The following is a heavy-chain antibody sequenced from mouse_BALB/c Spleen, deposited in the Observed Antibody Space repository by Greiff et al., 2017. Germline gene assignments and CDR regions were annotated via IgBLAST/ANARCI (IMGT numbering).Heavy chain of an antibody. J-gene: IGHJ3*01. CDR1: GFNIKDYY. CDR2: IDPENGDT. V-gene: IGHV14-4*02. CDR3: AREGYGNYGGFAY. Sequence: EVQLQQSGAELVRSGASVKLSCTASGFNIKDYYMHWVKQRPEQGLEWIGWIDPENGDTEYAPKFQGKATMTADTSSNTAYLQLSSLTSEDTAVYYCAREGYGNYGGFAYWGQGTLVTVSA. D-gene: IGHD2-1*01.